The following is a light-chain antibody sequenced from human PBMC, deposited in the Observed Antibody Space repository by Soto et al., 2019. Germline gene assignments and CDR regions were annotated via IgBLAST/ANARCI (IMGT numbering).Light chain of an antibody. Sequence: EIVLTQSPGALSLSLGDSATLFCRASEGVASNYLAWYQQKPGRAPRLLIYGASTRATGIPARFSGSGSGTDFTLTISSLQSEDFTVYYCQQYNKWPLTFGQGTKVDIK. CDR1: EGVASN. J-gene: IGKJ1*01. CDR2: GAS. CDR3: QQYNKWPLT. V-gene: IGKV3-15*01.